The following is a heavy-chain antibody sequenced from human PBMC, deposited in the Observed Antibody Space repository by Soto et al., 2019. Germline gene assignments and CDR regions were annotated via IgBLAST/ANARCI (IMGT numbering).Heavy chain of an antibody. Sequence: ESGGGLAQPGGSLRLSCAASGFTIRNYDMHWVRQTTGKGLEWVSGIGDIDDPYYADSVKCRFTISREIAKNSLYLQMDGLRAGDSAVYYSARGPPRVRERTYYYRMDVWGQGTTVTVSS. CDR3: ARGPPRVRERTYYYRMDV. D-gene: IGHD3-10*01. J-gene: IGHJ6*02. CDR1: GFTIRNYD. V-gene: IGHV3-13*05. CDR2: IGDIDDP.